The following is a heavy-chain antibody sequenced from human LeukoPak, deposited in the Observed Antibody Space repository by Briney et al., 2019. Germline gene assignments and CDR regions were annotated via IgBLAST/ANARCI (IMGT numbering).Heavy chain of an antibody. V-gene: IGHV1-18*01. CDR3: SRDNVADYSSSYYYSWFDS. CDR1: GYTFTSYG. Sequence: ASVKVSCKASGYTFTSYGIYWVRQAPGQGLEWMGLINPYNGNTNYAQKFQGRVTMTTDTSTSTAYMELRSLRSDDTAVYYCSRDNVADYSSSYYYSWFDSWGQGTLVTVSS. D-gene: IGHD3-22*01. J-gene: IGHJ5*01. CDR2: INPYNGNT.